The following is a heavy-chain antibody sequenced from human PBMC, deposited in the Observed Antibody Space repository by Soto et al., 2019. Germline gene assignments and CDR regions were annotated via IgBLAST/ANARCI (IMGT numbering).Heavy chain of an antibody. V-gene: IGHV1-69*12. CDR1: GGTFSSYA. Sequence: QVQLVQSGAEVKKPGSSVKVSCKASGGTFSSYAISWVRQAPGQGLEWMGGIIPIFGTANYAQKFQGRVTFTVDEFTITAYMELSSPRSEDTALDTCARVVHLVYADSPFDYWGQGTLVTVSS. CDR3: ARVVHLVYADSPFDY. J-gene: IGHJ4*02. D-gene: IGHD6-6*01. CDR2: IIPIFGTA.